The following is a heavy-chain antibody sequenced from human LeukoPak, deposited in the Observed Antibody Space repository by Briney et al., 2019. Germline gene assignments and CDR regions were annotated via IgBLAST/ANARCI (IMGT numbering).Heavy chain of an antibody. V-gene: IGHV4-34*01. J-gene: IGHJ5*02. CDR2: IYYSGST. D-gene: IGHD2-2*01. Sequence: PSETLSLTCAVYGGSFSGYYWSWIRQPPGKGLEWIGSIYYSGSTYYNPSLKSRVTISVDTSKNQFSLKLSSVTAADTAVYYCAREFPPNERYCSSTSCYNWFDPWGQGTLVTVSS. CDR1: GGSFSGYY. CDR3: AREFPPNERYCSSTSCYNWFDP.